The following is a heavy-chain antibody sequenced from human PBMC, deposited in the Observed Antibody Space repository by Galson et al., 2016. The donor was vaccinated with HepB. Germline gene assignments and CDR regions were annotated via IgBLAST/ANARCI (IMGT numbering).Heavy chain of an antibody. V-gene: IGHV3-7*01. CDR3: SYTLDY. Sequence: SLRLSCAASGFTFADSWMDWVRQAPGRGLEWVANIKGDGSEIYYVDSVKGRFTISRDNAKNSVYLQMNSLTAEDTAIYYCSYTLDYWGQGTLLTVSS. CDR2: IKGDGSEI. CDR1: GFTFADSW. J-gene: IGHJ4*02.